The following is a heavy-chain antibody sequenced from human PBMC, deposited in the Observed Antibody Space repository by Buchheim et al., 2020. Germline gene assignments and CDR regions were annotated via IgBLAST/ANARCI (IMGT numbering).Heavy chain of an antibody. V-gene: IGHV5-10-1*01. CDR3: ARHLIPYYYGSGSPLDY. CDR2: IDPSDSYT. Sequence: EVQLVQSGAEVKKPGESLRISCKGSGYSFTSYWINWVRQMPGKGLEWMGRIDPSDSYTNYSPSFQGHVTISADKSISPAYPQWSSLKASDTAMYYCARHLIPYYYGSGSPLDYWGQGTL. CDR1: GYSFTSYW. D-gene: IGHD3-10*01. J-gene: IGHJ4*02.